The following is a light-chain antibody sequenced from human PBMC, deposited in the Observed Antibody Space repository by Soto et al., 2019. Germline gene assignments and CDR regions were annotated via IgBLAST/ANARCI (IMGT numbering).Light chain of an antibody. V-gene: IGKV3-20*01. Sequence: EIVLTQSPVTLPLSPGERATLSCRASQSVSSSYLAWYQHKPGQAPRLLIYGASGRATDIPDRFSGSGSGTEFTLTISRLEPEDFAVYYCQQYTRSPFTFGQGTRLEIK. CDR2: GAS. J-gene: IGKJ5*01. CDR3: QQYTRSPFT. CDR1: QSVSSSY.